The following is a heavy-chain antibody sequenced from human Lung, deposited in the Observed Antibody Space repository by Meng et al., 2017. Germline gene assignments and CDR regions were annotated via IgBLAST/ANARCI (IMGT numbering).Heavy chain of an antibody. V-gene: IGHV1-46*03. Sequence: QVQLVQSGAEVKKPGASVKVSCKASGYTFTSYYIHWVRQAHGQGLEWMGLINSSGDYTSYAQRFQGRVTMTRDTSTSTVYMELSSLRSEDTAVYFCARDVRLLEAYFDYWGQGTLVTVSS. CDR3: ARDVRLLEAYFDY. J-gene: IGHJ4*02. CDR1: GYTFTSYY. CDR2: INSSGDYT. D-gene: IGHD6-25*01.